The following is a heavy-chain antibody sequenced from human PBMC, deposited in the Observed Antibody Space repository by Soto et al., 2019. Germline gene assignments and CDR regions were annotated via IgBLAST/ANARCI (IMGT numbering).Heavy chain of an antibody. J-gene: IGHJ4*02. V-gene: IGHV3-48*02. D-gene: IGHD6-19*01. CDR1: GFPFSIYS. CDR2: ITSDTHTI. CDR3: ARSVEGHFDY. Sequence: EVQLVESGGGLVQPGGSLRLTCVASGFPFSIYSMNWVRQAPGKGLEWSSYITSDTHTIKYADSVKGRFTISRDNAKNVVYLQMNSLRDEDTAVYFCARSVEGHFDYWGQGTVVTVSS.